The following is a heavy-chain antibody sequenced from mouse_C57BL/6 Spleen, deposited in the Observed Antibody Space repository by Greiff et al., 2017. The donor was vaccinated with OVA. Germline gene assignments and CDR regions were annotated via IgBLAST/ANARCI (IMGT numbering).Heavy chain of an antibody. V-gene: IGHV1-80*01. Sequence: VQGVESGAELVKPGASVQISCKASGYAFSSYWMNWVKQRPGKGLEWIGQIYPGDGDTNYNGKFKGKATLTADKSSSTAYMQLSNLTSEDSAVYFCARGGRGNYFDYWGQGTTLTVSS. J-gene: IGHJ2*01. CDR1: GYAFSSYW. D-gene: IGHD1-1*01. CDR3: ARGGRGNYFDY. CDR2: IYPGDGDT.